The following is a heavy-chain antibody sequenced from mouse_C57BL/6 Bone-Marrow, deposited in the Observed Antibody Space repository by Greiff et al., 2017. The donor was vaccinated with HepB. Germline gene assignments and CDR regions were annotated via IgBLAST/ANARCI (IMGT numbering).Heavy chain of an antibody. Sequence: EVKLMESGGGLVQPGESLKLSCESNEYEFPSHDMSWVRKTPEKRLELVAAINSDGGSTYYPDTMERRFIISRDNTKKTLYLQMSSLRSEDTALYYCASLSTMVTRSEFAYWGQGTLVTVSA. V-gene: IGHV5-2*01. J-gene: IGHJ3*01. CDR3: ASLSTMVTRSEFAY. D-gene: IGHD2-2*01. CDR1: EYEFPSHD. CDR2: INSDGGST.